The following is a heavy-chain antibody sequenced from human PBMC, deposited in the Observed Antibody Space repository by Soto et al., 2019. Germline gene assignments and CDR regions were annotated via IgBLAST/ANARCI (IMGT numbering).Heavy chain of an antibody. V-gene: IGHV4-4*07. Sequence: SETLSLTCTVSGGSISSYYWSWIRQPAGKGLEWIGRIYTSGSTNYNPSLKSRVTMSVDTSKNQFSLKLSSVTAADTAVYYCARDGLPDYYYDSSGSLFDYWGQGTLVTVSS. CDR2: IYTSGST. CDR1: GGSISSYY. D-gene: IGHD3-22*01. J-gene: IGHJ4*02. CDR3: ARDGLPDYYYDSSGSLFDY.